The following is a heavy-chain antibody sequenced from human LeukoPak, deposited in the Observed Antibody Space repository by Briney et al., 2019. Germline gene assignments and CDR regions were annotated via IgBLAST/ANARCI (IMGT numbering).Heavy chain of an antibody. CDR3: ARDPGYCSSTSCYDNSGYDL. V-gene: IGHV4-59*01. CDR2: IYYSGST. D-gene: IGHD2-2*01. Sequence: SETLSLTCTVSGGSISSYYWSWIRQPPGKGLEWIGYIYYSGSTNYNPSLKSRVTISVDTSKNQFSLKLNSVTAADTAVYYCARDPGYCSSTSCYDNSGYDLWGQGTLVTVSS. J-gene: IGHJ4*02. CDR1: GGSISSYY.